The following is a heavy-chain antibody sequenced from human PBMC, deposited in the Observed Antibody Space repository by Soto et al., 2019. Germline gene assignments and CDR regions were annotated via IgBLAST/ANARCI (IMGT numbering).Heavy chain of an antibody. CDR2: IYYTGTT. CDR1: GCSIRDYY. J-gene: IGHJ4*02. Sequence: PSETLSLTCTVSGCSIRDYYWSWIRQPPGKGLEWIGYIYYTGTTTYNPSLKSRLTISEDTSKNQFSLKLRSVTSADTAVYYCARLGGYYQAFDNWGQGTLVTSPQ. CDR3: ARLGGYYQAFDN. D-gene: IGHD3-22*01. V-gene: IGHV4-59*08.